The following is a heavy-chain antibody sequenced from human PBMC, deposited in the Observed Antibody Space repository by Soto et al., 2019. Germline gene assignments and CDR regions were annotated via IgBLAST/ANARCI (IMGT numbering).Heavy chain of an antibody. Sequence: GASVKVSCKASGYTFTRYGISWVRQAPGRGLEWLGWISAYNGNTNYAQKLQGRVTMTTDTSTSTAYMELRSLRSDDTAVYYCARDLKRRQQLVLSWYNWFDPWGQRTLVTVSS. CDR1: GYTFTRYG. J-gene: IGHJ5*02. V-gene: IGHV1-18*01. CDR3: ARDLKRRQQLVLSWYNWFDP. CDR2: ISAYNGNT. D-gene: IGHD6-13*01.